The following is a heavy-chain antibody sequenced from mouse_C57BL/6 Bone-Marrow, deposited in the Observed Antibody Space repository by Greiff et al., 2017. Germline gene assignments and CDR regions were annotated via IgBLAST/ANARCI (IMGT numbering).Heavy chain of an antibody. Sequence: QVQLQQSGAELVRPGASVTLSCKASGYTFTDYEMHWVKQTPVHGLEWIGAIDPETGGTAYNQKFKGKAILTADKSSSTAYMELRSLTSEDSAVYYCTRTGIYYDYDSFAYWGQGTLVTVSA. CDR2: IDPETGGT. J-gene: IGHJ3*01. V-gene: IGHV1-15*01. CDR1: GYTFTDYE. D-gene: IGHD2-4*01. CDR3: TRTGIYYDYDSFAY.